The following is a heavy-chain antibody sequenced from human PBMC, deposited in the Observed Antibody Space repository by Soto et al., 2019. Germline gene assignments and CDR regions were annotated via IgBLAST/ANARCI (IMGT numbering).Heavy chain of an antibody. CDR2: ISGSGGST. Sequence: GGSLRLSCAASGFTFSSYAMSWVRQAPGKGLEWVSAISGSGGSTYYADSVKGRFTISRDNSKNTLYLQMNSLGAEDTAVYYCAKPGEQQLVRRYFDYWGQGTLVTVSS. D-gene: IGHD6-13*01. V-gene: IGHV3-23*01. CDR3: AKPGEQQLVRRYFDY. CDR1: GFTFSSYA. J-gene: IGHJ4*02.